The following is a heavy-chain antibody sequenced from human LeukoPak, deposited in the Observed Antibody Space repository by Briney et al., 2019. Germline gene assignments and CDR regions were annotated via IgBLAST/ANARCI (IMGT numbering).Heavy chain of an antibody. D-gene: IGHD6-13*01. V-gene: IGHV4-34*01. CDR3: ARSGTYQHSSSYDY. J-gene: IGHJ4*02. CDR1: GESFSAYY. Sequence: SETLSLTCAVYGESFSAYYWSWIRQAPGKTLEWIGEIHHSGTTNYNPSLKSRVNILIDPSKKQFSLKLGSVSAADTAVYYCARSGTYQHSSSYDYWGQGTLVTVSS. CDR2: IHHSGTT.